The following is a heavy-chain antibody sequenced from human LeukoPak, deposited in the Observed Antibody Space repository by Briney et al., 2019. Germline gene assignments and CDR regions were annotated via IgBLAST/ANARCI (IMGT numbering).Heavy chain of an antibody. V-gene: IGHV3-30-3*01. J-gene: IGHJ4*02. Sequence: GGSLRLSCAASGFTFSSYAVHWVRQAPGKGLEWVAVVSYDGSNKYYADSLKGRFTISRDNSKNTLYLQMNSLRAEDTAVYYCAREVWGIVGATTYFDYWGQGTLVTVSS. CDR3: AREVWGIVGATTYFDY. CDR1: GFTFSSYA. CDR2: VSYDGSNK. D-gene: IGHD1-26*01.